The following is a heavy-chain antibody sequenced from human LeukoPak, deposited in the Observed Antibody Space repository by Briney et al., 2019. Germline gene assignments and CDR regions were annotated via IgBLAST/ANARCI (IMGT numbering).Heavy chain of an antibody. Sequence: PGGSLRLSCAASGFSFSTYDMNWVRQAPGKGLEWVSSISGSGDYIYYADSVKGRFTISRDNAKNSLFLQMDSLRAEDTAVYYCARDRSGVSYYWGQRTLVTVSS. D-gene: IGHD3-10*01. CDR1: GFSFSTYD. CDR3: ARDRSGVSYY. V-gene: IGHV3-21*06. J-gene: IGHJ4*02. CDR2: ISGSGDYI.